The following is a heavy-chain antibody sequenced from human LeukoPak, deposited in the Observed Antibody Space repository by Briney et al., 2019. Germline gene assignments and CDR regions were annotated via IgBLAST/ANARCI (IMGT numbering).Heavy chain of an antibody. V-gene: IGHV3-33*06. Sequence: GGSLRLSCAASGFTFTSYGMHWVRQAPGKGLEWVAVIWSDGTNKYYADSVKGRFAISRDDSNNMVYLQMNSLRAEDTAVYYCAKDVERGFDYTNSLDYWGQGNLVTVSS. CDR2: IWSDGTNK. CDR3: AKDVERGFDYTNSLDY. D-gene: IGHD4-11*01. CDR1: GFTFTSYG. J-gene: IGHJ4*02.